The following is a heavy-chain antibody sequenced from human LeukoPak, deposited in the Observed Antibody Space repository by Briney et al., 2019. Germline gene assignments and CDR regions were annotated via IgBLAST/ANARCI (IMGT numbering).Heavy chain of an antibody. CDR2: IIPIFDTA. J-gene: IGHJ4*02. CDR3: ARGKDGYNYYFDY. V-gene: IGHV1-69*13. D-gene: IGHD5-24*01. Sequence: SVKVSCKPSGGTFSSYATSWVRPAPGQGLEWMGGIIPIFDTANYAQKLQGRVTITADESTSTAYMELSSLRSEDTAVYYCARGKDGYNYYFDYWGQGTLVTVSS. CDR1: GGTFSSYA.